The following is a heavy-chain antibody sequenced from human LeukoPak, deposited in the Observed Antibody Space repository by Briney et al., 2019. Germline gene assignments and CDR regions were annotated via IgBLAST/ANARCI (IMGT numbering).Heavy chain of an antibody. Sequence: GGSLRLSCAASGFTFSSYSMNWVRQAPGKGLEWVSSISSSSSYIYYADSVKGRFTISRDNAKNSLYLQMNSLRAEDTAVYYCARDTAMVVIDKFDYWGEGTLVPVSS. J-gene: IGHJ4*02. CDR1: GFTFSSYS. D-gene: IGHD5-18*01. CDR3: ARDTAMVVIDKFDY. CDR2: ISSSSSYI. V-gene: IGHV3-21*01.